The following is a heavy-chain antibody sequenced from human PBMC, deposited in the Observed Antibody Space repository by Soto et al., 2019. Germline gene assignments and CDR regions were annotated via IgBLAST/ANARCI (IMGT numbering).Heavy chain of an antibody. D-gene: IGHD1-7*01. V-gene: IGHV3-23*01. Sequence: GSLRLSCAASGFTFSSNAMNWVRQGPGKGLEWVSGITGVGGSTYYADSVKGRFTISRDNSKNTLYLQMNSLRAEDTAVYYCAKEPSNWDYYFDLWGRGTLVTVSS. CDR2: ITGVGGST. CDR3: AKEPSNWDYYFDL. J-gene: IGHJ2*01. CDR1: GFTFSSNA.